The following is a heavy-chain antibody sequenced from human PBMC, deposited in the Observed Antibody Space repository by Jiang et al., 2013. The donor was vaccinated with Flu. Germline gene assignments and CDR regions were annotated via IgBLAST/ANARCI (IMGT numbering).Heavy chain of an antibody. Sequence: GLVKPSQTLSLTCTVSGGSISSGDYYWSWIRQPPGKGLEWIGYIYYSGSTYYNPSLKSRVTISVDTSKNQFSLKLSSVTAADTAVYYCAREWHHYYDSSGYSQYWYFDLWGRGTLVTVSS. CDR3: AREWHHYYDSSGYSQYWYFDL. CDR2: IYYSGST. J-gene: IGHJ2*01. CDR1: GGSISSGDYY. D-gene: IGHD3-22*01. V-gene: IGHV4-30-4*01.